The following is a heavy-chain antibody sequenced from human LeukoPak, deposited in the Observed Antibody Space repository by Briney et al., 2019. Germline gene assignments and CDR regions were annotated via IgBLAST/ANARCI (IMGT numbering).Heavy chain of an antibody. Sequence: SETLSLTCAVYGGSFSGYYWSWIRQPPGKGLEWIGEINHSGSTNYNPSLKSRVTISVDTSKNQFSLKLSSVTAADTVVYYRARRGGDGSGSYYKAWGQGTLVTVSS. CDR1: GGSFSGYY. J-gene: IGHJ5*02. CDR2: INHSGST. CDR3: ARRGGDGSGSYYKA. V-gene: IGHV4-34*01. D-gene: IGHD3-10*01.